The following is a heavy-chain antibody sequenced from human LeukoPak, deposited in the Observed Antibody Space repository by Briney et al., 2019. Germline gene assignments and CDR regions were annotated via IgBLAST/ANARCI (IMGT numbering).Heavy chain of an antibody. CDR2: ISYDGSNK. Sequence: PGGSLRLSCAASGFTFSSYGMHWVRQAPGKGLEWAAVISYDGSNKYYADSVKGRFTISRDNSKNTLYLQMNSLRAEDTAVYYCAKDREYSSGWSLGYWGQGTLVTVSS. V-gene: IGHV3-30*18. CDR1: GFTFSSYG. J-gene: IGHJ4*02. D-gene: IGHD6-19*01. CDR3: AKDREYSSGWSLGY.